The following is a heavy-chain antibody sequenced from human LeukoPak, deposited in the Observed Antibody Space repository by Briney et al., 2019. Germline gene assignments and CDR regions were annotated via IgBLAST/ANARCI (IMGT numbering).Heavy chain of an antibody. J-gene: IGHJ4*02. CDR2: IYTSGST. CDR3: ARVSTSYSSGWSGVDY. V-gene: IGHV4-4*07. D-gene: IGHD6-19*01. Sequence: PSETLSLTCTVSGGSISSHYWSWIRQPAGKGLEWIGRIYTSGSTNYNPSLKSRVTISVDTSKNQFSLKLSSVTAADTAVYYCARVSTSYSSGWSGVDYWGQGTLVTVSS. CDR1: GGSISSHY.